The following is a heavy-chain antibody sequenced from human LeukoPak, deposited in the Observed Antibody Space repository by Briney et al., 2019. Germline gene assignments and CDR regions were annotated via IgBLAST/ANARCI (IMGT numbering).Heavy chain of an antibody. J-gene: IGHJ4*02. Sequence: GGSLRLSCAASGFTFRNYWMHWVRQAPGKGLVWVSRINNGGSRTMYADSVKGRFTISRDNARNTLYLQMNSLRAEDTAIYYCATGGSDSSDYFFGFYWGQGTLVTVSS. CDR2: INNGGSRT. D-gene: IGHD3-22*01. CDR3: ATGGSDSSDYFFGFY. CDR1: GFTFRNYW. V-gene: IGHV3-74*03.